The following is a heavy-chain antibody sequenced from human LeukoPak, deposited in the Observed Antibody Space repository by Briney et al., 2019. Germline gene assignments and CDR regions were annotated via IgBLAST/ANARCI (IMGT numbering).Heavy chain of an antibody. CDR3: ARARSGYYFDY. D-gene: IGHD3-10*01. CDR1: GFTFSSYA. V-gene: IGHV3-30-3*01. CDR2: ISYDGSNK. Sequence: GGSLRLSCAASGFTFSSYAMHWVRQAPGKGLEWVAVISYDGSNKYYADSVKGRFTISRDNSKNTLYLQMNSLRAEDTAVYYCARARSGYYFDYRGQGTLVTVSS. J-gene: IGHJ4*02.